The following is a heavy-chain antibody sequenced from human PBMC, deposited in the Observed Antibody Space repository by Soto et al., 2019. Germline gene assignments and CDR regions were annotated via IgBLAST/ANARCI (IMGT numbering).Heavy chain of an antibody. CDR1: GYTFNNFA. J-gene: IGHJ3*02. V-gene: IGHV1-18*01. Sequence: QVQLVQSGPEVKKPGASVRVPCKASGYTFNNFAINWVRQAPGQGLEWLGWISPYNGETEYAQKFQGRVIMTTDASTSTAYLEVRSLRSDETAVYYCAREQTRWLKDAFDIWGQGTMVIVSS. CDR3: AREQTRWLKDAFDI. CDR2: ISPYNGET. D-gene: IGHD5-12*01.